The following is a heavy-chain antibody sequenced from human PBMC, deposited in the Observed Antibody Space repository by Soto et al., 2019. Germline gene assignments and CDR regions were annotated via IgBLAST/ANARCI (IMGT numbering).Heavy chain of an antibody. CDR2: INHSGST. CDR3: ARAIAAAGTDY. J-gene: IGHJ4*02. V-gene: IGHV4-34*01. Sequence: QVQLQQWGAGLLKPSETLSLTCAVYGGSFSGYYWSWIRQPPGKGLEWIGEINHSGSTNYNPSLKSRVTISVDTSKNQFPLKLSSVTAADTAVYYCARAIAAAGTDYWGQGTLVTVSS. D-gene: IGHD6-13*01. CDR1: GGSFSGYY.